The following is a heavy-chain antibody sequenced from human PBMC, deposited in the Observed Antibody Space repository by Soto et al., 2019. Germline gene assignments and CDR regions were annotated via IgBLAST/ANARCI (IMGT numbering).Heavy chain of an antibody. D-gene: IGHD3-16*01. V-gene: IGHV3-73*01. CDR1: GFTFSGSA. CDR2: IKSKANSYAT. J-gene: IGHJ3*02. CDR3: ARLETTRRLTGAFDI. Sequence: GEPLKISCAPSGFTFSGSAMHWVRQASGKGLEWVGRIKSKANSYATAYAASVKGRFNLPRDDSTKQAHLQMNSLKTEDTAVLYCARLETTRRLTGAFDIWGQGTMVTVSS.